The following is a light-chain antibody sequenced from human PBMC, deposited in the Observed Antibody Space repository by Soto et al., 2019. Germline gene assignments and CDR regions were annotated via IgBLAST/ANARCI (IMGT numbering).Light chain of an antibody. J-gene: IGKJ4*01. Sequence: DIVLTQSPATLSLSPGERATLSCRASQSVGSYLAWYQQKPGQAPRLLIYDASNRATGIPDRFSGSGSGTDFTLTISSLEPEDFAVYYCQQRSTPLTFGGGTKVEIK. V-gene: IGKV3-11*01. CDR1: QSVGSY. CDR3: QQRSTPLT. CDR2: DAS.